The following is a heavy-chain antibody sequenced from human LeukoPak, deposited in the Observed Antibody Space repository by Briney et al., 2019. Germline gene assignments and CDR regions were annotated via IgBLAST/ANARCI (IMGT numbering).Heavy chain of an antibody. Sequence: PSETLSLTCTVSGASISSYYWSWIRQPPGKGLEWIGRIYTSAIISGNTNYNPSLKSRVTMSVDTSKNQFSLKLSSVTAADTAVYYCASIAPRSYYYYMDVWGKGTTVTVSS. D-gene: IGHD6-13*01. CDR2: IYTSAIISGNT. J-gene: IGHJ6*03. CDR1: GASISSYY. V-gene: IGHV4-4*07. CDR3: ASIAPRSYYYYMDV.